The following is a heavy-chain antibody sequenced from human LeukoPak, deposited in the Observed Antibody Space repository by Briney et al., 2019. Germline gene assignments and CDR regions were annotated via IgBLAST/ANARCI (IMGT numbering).Heavy chain of an antibody. V-gene: IGHV3-30-3*01. CDR2: ISYDGSNK. D-gene: IGHD4-23*01. Sequence: GGSLRLSCAAAGFTFSNYPMHWVRQAPGKGLEWVAVISYDGSNKYYADSVKGRFTISSDNSKNTLYLQMNSLRGEDTAVYYCAKDRLDYGGNSGLGYWGQGTLVTVSS. CDR3: AKDRLDYGGNSGLGY. CDR1: GFTFSNYP. J-gene: IGHJ4*02.